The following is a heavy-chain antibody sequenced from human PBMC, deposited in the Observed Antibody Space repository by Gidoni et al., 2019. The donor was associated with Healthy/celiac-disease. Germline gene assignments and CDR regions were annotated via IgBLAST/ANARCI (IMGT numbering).Heavy chain of an antibody. CDR1: GFTFSGSA. CDR2: IRSKANSYAT. V-gene: IGHV3-73*01. CDR3: TRVDLALLDAFDI. Sequence: EVQLVESGGGLVQPGGSLQLSCAASGFTFSGSAMHWVRQASGKGLEWVGRIRSKANSYATAYAASVKGRFTISRDDSKNTAYLQMNSLKTEDTAVYYCTRVDLALLDAFDIWGQGTMVTVFS. J-gene: IGHJ3*02. D-gene: IGHD3-3*01.